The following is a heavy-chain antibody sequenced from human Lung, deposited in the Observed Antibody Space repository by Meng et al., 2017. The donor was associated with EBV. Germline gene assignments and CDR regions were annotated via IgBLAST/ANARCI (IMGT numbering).Heavy chain of an antibody. CDR2: MNTKTGNP. CDR1: GYTFTRHA. D-gene: IGHD1-14*01. V-gene: IGHV7-4-1*02. CDR3: ARDDNGAPNY. Sequence: LVQSGSGLKKPGASVKVSCKASGYTFTRHAINWVRPAPGQGLEWMGWMNTKTGNPTYAQGFTGRFVFSLDPSVSTAYLQISSLKAEDTAMYYCARDDNGAPNYWGQGTLVTVSS. J-gene: IGHJ4*02.